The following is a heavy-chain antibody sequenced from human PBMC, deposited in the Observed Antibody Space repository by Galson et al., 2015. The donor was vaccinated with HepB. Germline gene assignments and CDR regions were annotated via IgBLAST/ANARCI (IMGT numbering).Heavy chain of an antibody. V-gene: IGHV1-8*01. CDR2: MNPNSGNT. Sequence: SVKVSCKASGYTFTSYDINWVRQATGQGLEWMGWMNPNSGNTNYAQQFQGRVTMTRDTAITTAYMELSRLRSDDTAVYYCARGSGYLNAFDIWGQGTMVTVSS. CDR1: GYTFTSYD. CDR3: ARGSGYLNAFDI. D-gene: IGHD1-26*01. J-gene: IGHJ3*02.